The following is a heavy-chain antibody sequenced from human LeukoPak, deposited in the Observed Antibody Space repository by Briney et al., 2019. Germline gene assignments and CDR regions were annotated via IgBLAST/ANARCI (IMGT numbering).Heavy chain of an antibody. CDR3: ARLRRGWFDP. D-gene: IGHD3-16*01. CDR2: INHSGST. CDR1: GGSFSGYY. V-gene: IGHV4-34*01. J-gene: IGHJ5*02. Sequence: SETLSLTCAVHGGSFSGYYWSWIRQPPGKGLEWIGEINHSGSTNYNPSLKSRVTISVDTSKNQFSLKLSSVTAADTAVYYCARLRRGWFDPWGQGTLVTVSS.